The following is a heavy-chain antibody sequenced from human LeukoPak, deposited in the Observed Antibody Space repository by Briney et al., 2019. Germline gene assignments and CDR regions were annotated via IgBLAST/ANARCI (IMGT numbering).Heavy chain of an antibody. Sequence: PGGSLRLSCAASGFTFSSYGMHWVRQAPGKGLEWVAVIWYDGSNKYYADSVKGRFTISRDSSKNTLYLQMNSLRAEDTAVYYCARERGRGRDSPWFDYWGQGTLVTVSS. CDR1: GFTFSSYG. CDR3: ARERGRGRDSPWFDY. D-gene: IGHD1-26*01. V-gene: IGHV3-33*01. CDR2: IWYDGSNK. J-gene: IGHJ4*02.